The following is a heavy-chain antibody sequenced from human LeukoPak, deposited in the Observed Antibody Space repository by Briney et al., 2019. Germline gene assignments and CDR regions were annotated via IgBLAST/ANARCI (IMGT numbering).Heavy chain of an antibody. CDR3: ARRPPNRYSSSGYFDY. V-gene: IGHV4-34*01. Sequence: PSETLSLTCAVYGGSFSGYYWSWLRQPPGKGLEWIGEINHSGSTNYNPSLKSRVTISVDTSKNQFSLKLSSVTAADTAVYYCARRPPNRYSSSGYFDYWGQGTLVTVSS. D-gene: IGHD6-13*01. J-gene: IGHJ4*02. CDR2: INHSGST. CDR1: GGSFSGYY.